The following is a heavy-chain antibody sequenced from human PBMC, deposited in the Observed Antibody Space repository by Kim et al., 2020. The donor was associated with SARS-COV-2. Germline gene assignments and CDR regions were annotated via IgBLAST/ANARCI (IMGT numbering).Heavy chain of an antibody. Sequence: SETLSLTCTVSGGSISSYYWSWIRQPPGKGLEWIGYIYYSGSTNYNPSLKSRVTISVDTSKNQFSLKLSSVTAADTAVYYCARVRWELLEYFDYWGQGTLVTVSS. V-gene: IGHV4-59*13. D-gene: IGHD1-26*01. J-gene: IGHJ4*02. CDR2: IYYSGST. CDR1: GGSISSYY. CDR3: ARVRWELLEYFDY.